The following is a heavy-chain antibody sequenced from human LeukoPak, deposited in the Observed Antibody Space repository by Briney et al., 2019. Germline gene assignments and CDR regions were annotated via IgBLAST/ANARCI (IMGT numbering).Heavy chain of an antibody. J-gene: IGHJ6*02. CDR1: GGSISSYY. D-gene: IGHD3-10*01. CDR3: ARDGRYYDSGSYYTYYYYGMDV. V-gene: IGHV4-4*07. Sequence: SETLSLTCTVSGGSISSYYWSWIRQPAGKGLEWIGRIYTSGSTNYNPSLKSRVTMSVDTSKNQFSLKLSSVTAADTAVYYCARDGRYYDSGSYYTYYYYGMDVWGQGTTVTVSS. CDR2: IYTSGST.